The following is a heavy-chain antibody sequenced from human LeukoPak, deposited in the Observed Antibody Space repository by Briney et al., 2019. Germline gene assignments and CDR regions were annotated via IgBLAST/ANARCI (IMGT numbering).Heavy chain of an antibody. CDR3: AKWGDYDILTGYYDSDY. V-gene: IGHV3-23*01. D-gene: IGHD3-9*01. J-gene: IGHJ4*02. CDR1: GVTFSNYA. Sequence: GGSLRLSCAASGVTFSNYAMSWVRQAPGKGLEWVSAVSGRDDSTYYADSVKGRFTISRDNSKNTLYLQMNSLRAEDTAVYYCAKWGDYDILTGYYDSDYWGQGTLVTVSS. CDR2: VSGRDDST.